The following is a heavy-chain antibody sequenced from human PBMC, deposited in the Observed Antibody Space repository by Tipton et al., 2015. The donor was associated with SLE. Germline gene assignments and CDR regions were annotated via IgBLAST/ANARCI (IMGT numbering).Heavy chain of an antibody. CDR2: IYYSGHT. V-gene: IGHV4-59*08. CDR3: ARSLDTFDV. Sequence: TLSLTCTVSGGSISNYYWSWIRQSPGKGLEWIGYIYYSGHTDYNPSLKSRVTLSVDTSKNQFTLKVSSVTAADTAVYYCARSLDTFDVWGQGTMVTVSS. J-gene: IGHJ3*01. CDR1: GGSISNYY.